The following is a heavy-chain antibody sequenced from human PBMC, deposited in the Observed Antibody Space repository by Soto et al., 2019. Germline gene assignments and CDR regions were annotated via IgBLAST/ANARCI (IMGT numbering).Heavy chain of an antibody. CDR3: ARVDYDYVWVSYRFDY. J-gene: IGHJ4*02. CDR2: IYYSGST. D-gene: IGHD3-16*02. CDR1: GGAISSYY. Sequence: SETLSLTCTVSGGAISSYYWSWIRQPPGKGLEWIGYIYYSGSTNYNPSLKSRVTISVDTSKNQFSLKLSSVTAADTAVYYCARVDYDYVWVSYRFDYWGQGMLVTGSS. V-gene: IGHV4-59*01.